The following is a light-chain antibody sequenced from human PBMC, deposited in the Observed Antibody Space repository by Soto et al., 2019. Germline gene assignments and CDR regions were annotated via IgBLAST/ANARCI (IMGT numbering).Light chain of an antibody. CDR2: EVS. CDR1: SSDVGSYTL. V-gene: IGLV2-23*02. Sequence: HSVLTQPASLSGSPVQSCPISCTGTSSDVGSYTLVSWYQQHPGKAPKLMIYEVSKRPSGVSNRFSGSKSGNTASLTISGFQAEDEADYYCCSYAGSSTSYVFGTGTKVTVL. CDR3: CSYAGSSTSYV. J-gene: IGLJ1*01.